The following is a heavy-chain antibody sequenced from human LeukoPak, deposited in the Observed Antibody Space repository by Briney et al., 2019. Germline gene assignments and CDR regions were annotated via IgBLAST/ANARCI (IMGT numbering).Heavy chain of an antibody. D-gene: IGHD2-8*01. CDR1: GGSFSGDY. V-gene: IGHV4-34*01. CDR2: INHSGST. CDR3: TSGGMVSGDY. Sequence: SETLSLTCAVYGGSFSGDYWSWIRQPPGKGLEWIGEINHSGSTNYNPSLKSRVTISRDTSKNQFSLKLRSVTAADTAVYYCTSGGMVSGDYWGHGTLVTVSS. J-gene: IGHJ4*01.